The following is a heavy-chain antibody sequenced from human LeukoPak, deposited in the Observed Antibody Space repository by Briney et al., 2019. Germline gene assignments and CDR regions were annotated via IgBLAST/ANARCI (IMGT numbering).Heavy chain of an antibody. V-gene: IGHV3-7*01. D-gene: IGHD6-19*01. CDR2: IKQDGSEK. CDR1: GFTFSSDW. J-gene: IGHJ4*02. CDR3: ARGLGGWPIDY. Sequence: PGGSLRLSCAAAGFTFSSDWMSWVRQAPGKGLERVANIKQDGSEKYYVDSVKGRFTISRNNAKNSLYLQINSLRAEDTAVYYCARGLGGWPIDYWGQGTLVTVSS.